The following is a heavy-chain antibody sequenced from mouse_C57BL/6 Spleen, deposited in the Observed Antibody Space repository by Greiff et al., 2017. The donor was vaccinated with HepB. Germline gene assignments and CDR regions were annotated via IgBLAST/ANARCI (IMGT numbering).Heavy chain of an antibody. Sequence: EVQGVESGGGLVKPGGSLKLSCAASGFTFSDYGMHWVRQAPEKGLEWVAYISSGSSTIYYADTVKGRFTISRDNAKNTLFLQLTSLRSEDTAMYYCAREAWDRAWFAYWGQGTLVTVSA. V-gene: IGHV5-17*01. J-gene: IGHJ3*01. CDR1: GFTFSDYG. CDR3: AREAWDRAWFAY. CDR2: ISSGSSTI. D-gene: IGHD3-3*01.